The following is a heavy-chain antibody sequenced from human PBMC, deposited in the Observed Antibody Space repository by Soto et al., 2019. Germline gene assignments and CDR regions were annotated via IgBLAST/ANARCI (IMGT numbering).Heavy chain of an antibody. J-gene: IGHJ6*02. CDR2: ISSSSSYI. CDR1: GFTFSSYS. CDR3: ARETTVVTQSGGMDV. V-gene: IGHV3-21*01. D-gene: IGHD4-17*01. Sequence: AGGSLRLSCAASGFTFSSYSMNWVRQAPGKGLEWVSSISSSSSYIYYADSVKGRFTISRDNAKNSLYLQMNSLRAEDTAVYYCARETTVVTQSGGMDVWGQGTKVTVYS.